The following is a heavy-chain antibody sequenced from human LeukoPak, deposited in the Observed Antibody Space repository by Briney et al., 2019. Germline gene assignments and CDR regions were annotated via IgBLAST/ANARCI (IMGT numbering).Heavy chain of an antibody. D-gene: IGHD1-26*01. CDR1: GYSFTNYW. Sequence: PGESLKISCKGSGYSFTNYWIVWVRQMPGKGLEWVGIIYPGDSDTLYSPSFQGLVTISAGKSISTAYLQWSSLRASDTAMYYCARRGEGGDDYWGQGTLVTVSS. CDR3: ARRGEGGDDY. V-gene: IGHV5-51*01. CDR2: IYPGDSDT. J-gene: IGHJ4*02.